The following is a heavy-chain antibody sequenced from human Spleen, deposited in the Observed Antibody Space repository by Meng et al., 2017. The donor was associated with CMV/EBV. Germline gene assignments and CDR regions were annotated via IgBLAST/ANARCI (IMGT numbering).Heavy chain of an antibody. J-gene: IGHJ4*02. CDR1: VGSVSSGSYY. CDR3: ARSDFWSGYYCFDQ. V-gene: IGHV4-61*01. CDR2: IYYTGST. D-gene: IGHD3-3*01. Sequence: PVGSVSSGSYYWSWIRQLPGKGLEWIGYIYYTGSTNYNPSLRSRVTMSVETSRNQFSLKLSSVTAADTAVYYCARSDFWSGYYCFDQWGQGTLVTVSS.